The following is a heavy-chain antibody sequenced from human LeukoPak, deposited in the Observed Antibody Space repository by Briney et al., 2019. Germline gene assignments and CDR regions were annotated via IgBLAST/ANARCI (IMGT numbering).Heavy chain of an antibody. D-gene: IGHD6-13*01. J-gene: IGHJ4*02. V-gene: IGHV1-18*01. CDR1: GYTFTSYG. CDR2: ISAYNGNT. CDR3: ARDPDNIAAAGTSDY. Sequence: ASVKVSCKASGYTFTSYGISWVRQAPGQGLEWMGWISAYNGNTNYAQKLQGRVTMTTDTSTSTAYMELRSLRSDDTAVYYCARDPDNIAAAGTSDYWGQGTLVTVSS.